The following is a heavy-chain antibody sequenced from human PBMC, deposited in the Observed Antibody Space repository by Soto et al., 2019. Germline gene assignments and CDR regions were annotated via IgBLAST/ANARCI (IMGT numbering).Heavy chain of an antibody. CDR3: AKDLLRGYSYGYYFDY. Sequence: LRLSCAASGFTFSSYWMHWVRQAPGMGLVWVSRIKLDGSITTYADSVKGRFTISRDNSKNSLYLQMNSLRTEDTALYYCAKDLLRGYSYGYYFDYWGQGTLVTVSS. D-gene: IGHD5-18*01. J-gene: IGHJ4*02. V-gene: IGHV3-74*01. CDR1: GFTFSSYW. CDR2: IKLDGSIT.